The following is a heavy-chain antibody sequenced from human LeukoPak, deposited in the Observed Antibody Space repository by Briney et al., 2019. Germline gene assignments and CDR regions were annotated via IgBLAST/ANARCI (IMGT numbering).Heavy chain of an antibody. CDR3: VRSPAVGYDRTGWYFYYMDV. V-gene: IGHV5-51*01. CDR1: GYIFTNYW. D-gene: IGHD3/OR15-3a*01. Sequence: GESLKISCKGSGYIFTNYWIGWVRQMPGKGREWMGITYPGDSDTRYSPSLQGQVTISADKSINTGYLQWSSLKASDTAIYYCVRSPAVGYDRTGWYFYYMDVWGKGTTVTVSS. J-gene: IGHJ6*03. CDR2: TYPGDSDT.